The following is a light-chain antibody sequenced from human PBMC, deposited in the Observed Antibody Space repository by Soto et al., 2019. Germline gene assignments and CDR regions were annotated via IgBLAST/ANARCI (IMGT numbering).Light chain of an antibody. J-gene: IGLJ3*02. V-gene: IGLV2-14*01. Sequence: QSALTQPASVSGSPGQSITISCTGTSSDVGGYNYVSWYQQHPGKAPKLMIYEVSNRPSGVSNHFSGSKSGNTASLTISGLQDEDEADYYCSSYTTSRTWVFGGGTKLTVL. CDR3: SSYTTSRTWV. CDR1: SSDVGGYNY. CDR2: EVS.